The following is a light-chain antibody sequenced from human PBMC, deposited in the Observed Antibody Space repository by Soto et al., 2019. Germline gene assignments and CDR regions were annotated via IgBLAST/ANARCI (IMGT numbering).Light chain of an antibody. CDR2: DAS. CDR3: QQRRDWLS. CDR1: QSVSSSY. V-gene: IGKV3-11*01. J-gene: IGKJ4*01. Sequence: EIVLTQSPGTLSLSPGERATLSCRASQSVSSSYLAWYQQKPGQPPRLLIYDASKRATGIPARFSGSGSGTDFTLTISSLEPEDFAVYFCQQRRDWLSFGGGTKVDIK.